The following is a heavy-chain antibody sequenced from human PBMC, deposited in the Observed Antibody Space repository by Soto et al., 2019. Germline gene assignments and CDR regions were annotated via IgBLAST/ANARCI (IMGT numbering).Heavy chain of an antibody. CDR2: IIPIFGTA. D-gene: IGHD2-15*01. Sequence: QVQLVQSGAEVKKPGSSVKVSCKASGGTFSSYAISWVRQAPGQGLEWMGGIIPIFGTANYAQKFQGRVTISADESTSTAYMELSSLRSEDTAVYYCAVTGLGYCSGGSCDVYYYYYYGMDVWGQGTTVTVSS. J-gene: IGHJ6*02. V-gene: IGHV1-69*01. CDR1: GGTFSSYA. CDR3: AVTGLGYCSGGSCDVYYYYYYGMDV.